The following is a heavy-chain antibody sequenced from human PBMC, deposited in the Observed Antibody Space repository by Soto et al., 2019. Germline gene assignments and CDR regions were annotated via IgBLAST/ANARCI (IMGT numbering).Heavy chain of an antibody. J-gene: IGHJ4*02. CDR1: GYSFTSYW. Sequence: GESLKISCKGSGYSFTSYWIGWVRQMPGKGLEWMGIIYPGDSDTRYSPSFQGQVTISADKSISTAYLQWSSLKASDTAMYYCARTATYYDYVWGSNRLARVEEFDYRGQGTLVTISS. V-gene: IGHV5-51*01. CDR2: IYPGDSDT. D-gene: IGHD3-16*02. CDR3: ARTATYYDYVWGSNRLARVEEFDY.